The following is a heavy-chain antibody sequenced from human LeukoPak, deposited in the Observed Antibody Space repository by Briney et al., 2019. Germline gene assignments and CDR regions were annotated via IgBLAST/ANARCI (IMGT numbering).Heavy chain of an antibody. CDR1: GGSISSSYW. CDR2: ISHSGST. V-gene: IGHV4-4*02. CDR3: ARGDNYNFDY. J-gene: IGHJ4*02. D-gene: IGHD4-11*01. Sequence: PSETLSLTCTVSGGSISSSYWWSWVRQPPGKGLEWIGEISHSGSTNYNPSLKSRVTMSVDKSKNQFSLKLNSGTAADTAVYFCARGDNYNFDYWGQGTLVTVSS.